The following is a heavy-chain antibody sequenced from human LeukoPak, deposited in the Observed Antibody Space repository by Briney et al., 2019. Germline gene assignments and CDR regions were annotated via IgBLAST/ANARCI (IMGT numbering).Heavy chain of an antibody. V-gene: IGHV7-4-1*02. Sequence: ASAKVSCKASGYTFTTYAMNWVRQAPGQGLEWMGWINTNTGNSTYAQGFTGRFVFSLDTSVSTAYLQISSLKAEDTAVYYCARDGYFSRYFDYYYYYYMDVWGKGTTVTVSS. CDR3: ARDGYFSRYFDYYYYYYMDV. CDR1: GYTFTTYA. D-gene: IGHD3-9*01. J-gene: IGHJ6*03. CDR2: INTNTGNS.